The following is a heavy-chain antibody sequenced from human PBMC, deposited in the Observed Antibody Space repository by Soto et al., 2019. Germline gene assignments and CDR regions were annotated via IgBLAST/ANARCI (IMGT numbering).Heavy chain of an antibody. Sequence: ASVKVSCKASGYIFTNNDVSWVRQATGQGLEWMGWMNPGSGDTGYAQKFQGRVTMTRNISIATAYMELSSLRADDTAIYYCARTASFGSLKWFDPWGQGTLVTVSS. CDR1: GYIFTNND. J-gene: IGHJ5*02. CDR3: ARTASFGSLKWFDP. V-gene: IGHV1-8*01. D-gene: IGHD5-18*01. CDR2: MNPGSGDT.